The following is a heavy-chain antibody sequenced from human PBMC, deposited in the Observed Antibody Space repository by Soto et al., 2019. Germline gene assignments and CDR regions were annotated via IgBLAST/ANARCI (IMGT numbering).Heavy chain of an antibody. V-gene: IGHV4-34*01. J-gene: IGHJ6*02. CDR2: INHSGST. CDR1: GGSFRGYY. CDR3: ARGLRAYYYGMDV. D-gene: IGHD4-17*01. Sequence: QVQLQQWGAGLLKPSETLSLTCAVYGGSFRGYYWSWIRQPPGKGLEWIGEINHSGSTNYNPSLKSRVTISVDTSKNQFSLKLSSVTAADTAVYYCARGLRAYYYGMDVWGQGTTVTVSS.